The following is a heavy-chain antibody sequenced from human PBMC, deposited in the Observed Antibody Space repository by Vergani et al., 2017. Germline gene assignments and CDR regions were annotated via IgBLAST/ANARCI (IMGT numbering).Heavy chain of an antibody. Sequence: QLVESGGGWVQPGGSLRLSCVVSGFDFSSYIMNWVRQAPGKGLEWVSAISGSGGSTYYADSVKGRFTISRDNSKNTLYLQMNSLRAEDTAVYYCAKGDPYSNQYYFDYWGQGTLVTVSS. CDR3: AKGDPYSNQYYFDY. D-gene: IGHD4-11*01. J-gene: IGHJ4*02. CDR2: ISGSGGST. V-gene: IGHV3-23*04. CDR1: GFDFSSYI.